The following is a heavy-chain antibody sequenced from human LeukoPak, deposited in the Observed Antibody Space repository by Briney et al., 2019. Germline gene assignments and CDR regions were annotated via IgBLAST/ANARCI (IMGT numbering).Heavy chain of an antibody. CDR3: ARRYSHFQH. V-gene: IGHV4-34*01. CDR2: INHSGST. Sequence: SETLSLTCAVYGGSFSGYYWSWIRQPPRKGLEWIGEINHSGSTNYNPSLKSRVTISVDTSKNQFSLKLSSVTAADTAVYYCARRYSHFQHWGQGTLVTVSS. CDR1: GGSFSGYY. D-gene: IGHD2-21*01. J-gene: IGHJ1*01.